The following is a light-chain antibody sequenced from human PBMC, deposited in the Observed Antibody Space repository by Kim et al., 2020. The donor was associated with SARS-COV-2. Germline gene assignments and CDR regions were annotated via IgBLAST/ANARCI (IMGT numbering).Light chain of an antibody. CDR1: HSVSSN. J-gene: IGKJ1*01. Sequence: PWERATPSCRASHSVSSNLAWYQQNPGQAPRLLIYGTSTRATGIPARFSGSGSGTEFTLTISSLQSEDFADYYWQQYNNWPPGRTFGQGTKVDIK. V-gene: IGKV3-15*01. CDR2: GTS. CDR3: QQYNNWPPGRT.